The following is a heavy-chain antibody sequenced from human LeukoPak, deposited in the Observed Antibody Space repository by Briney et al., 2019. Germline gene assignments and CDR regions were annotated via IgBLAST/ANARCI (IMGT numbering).Heavy chain of an antibody. CDR3: ARDVFSVAGSPPFDY. V-gene: IGHV4-38-2*02. CDR1: GYSISSGYY. Sequence: SETLSLTCTVSGYSISSGYYWGWIRQPPGKGLEWIGSIYHSGSTYYNPSLKSRVTISVDTSKNQFSLKLSSVTAADTAVYYCARDVFSVAGSPPFDYWGQGTLVTVSS. CDR2: IYHSGST. J-gene: IGHJ4*02. D-gene: IGHD6-19*01.